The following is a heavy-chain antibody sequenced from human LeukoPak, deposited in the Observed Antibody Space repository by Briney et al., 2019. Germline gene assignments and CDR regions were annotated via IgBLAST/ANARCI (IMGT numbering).Heavy chain of an antibody. CDR1: GGSFSGYY. V-gene: IGHV4-34*01. D-gene: IGHD6-19*01. CDR3: AMTVASREFDP. Sequence: PLETLSLTCTVSGGSFSGYYWSWIRQPPGKGPEWIGEITHRGSTNYNPSLKSRVTMSVDTSKNQFSLKLSSVTAADTAVYYCAMTVASREFDPWGQGTLVTVSS. CDR2: ITHRGST. J-gene: IGHJ5*01.